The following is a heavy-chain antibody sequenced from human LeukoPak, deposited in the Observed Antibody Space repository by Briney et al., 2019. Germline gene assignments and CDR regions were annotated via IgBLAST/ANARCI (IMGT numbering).Heavy chain of an antibody. CDR1: GYSFTDYD. J-gene: IGHJ4*02. Sequence: ASMKVSCKASGYSFTDYDFSWVRQAPGQGLEWLGWVSIYNDNTNYAREFQDRITMTTDISTSTAYMELKSLTSDDTAVYFCARTGHYRFDYWGQGTLVTVSS. CDR2: VSIYNDNT. CDR3: ARTGHYRFDY. D-gene: IGHD3-9*01. V-gene: IGHV1-18*01.